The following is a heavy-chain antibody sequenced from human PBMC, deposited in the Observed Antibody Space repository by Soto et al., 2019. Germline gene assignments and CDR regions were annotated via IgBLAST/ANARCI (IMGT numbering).Heavy chain of an antibody. Sequence: EVQLVESGGGSVQPGESLRLSCAASGFSFRDYDMHWVRQHKGKGLEWVSALGAARDPYYVGSVKGRFSVSRDNAQNSLFLQMNNLIVDDTAVYFCARAYLGRLPRRADYYYAMDVWGRGTTVTVSS. V-gene: IGHV3-13*05. CDR3: ARAYLGRLPRRADYYYAMDV. D-gene: IGHD1-26*01. CDR2: LGAARDP. J-gene: IGHJ6*02. CDR1: GFSFRDYD.